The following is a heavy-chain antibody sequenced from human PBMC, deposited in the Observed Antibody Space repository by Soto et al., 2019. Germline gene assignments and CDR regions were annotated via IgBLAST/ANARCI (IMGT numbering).Heavy chain of an antibody. V-gene: IGHV3-72*01. D-gene: IGHD1-20*01. CDR2: SKNKGNSYAT. Sequence: GSLRLSCAASGFTFRDHFISWFLQSPVKGLEWVGRSKNKGNSYATEYAASVRGRFTISRDESKSSEFLHMGSLISEDTAVYYCTRALTGTTGSYVYYGLDVWGQGTTVTVSS. CDR1: GFTFRDHF. J-gene: IGHJ6*02. CDR3: TRALTGTTGSYVYYGLDV.